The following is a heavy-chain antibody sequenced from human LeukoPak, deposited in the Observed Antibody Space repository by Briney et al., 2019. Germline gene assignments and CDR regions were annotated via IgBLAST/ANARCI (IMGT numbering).Heavy chain of an antibody. CDR1: GFTFSSYA. CDR3: ASASCSGSSCYSGYFDY. Sequence: GGSLRLSCAVSGFTFSSYAVHWVRQGPGKGLEWVAVISFDGSNKYYADSVRDRFIISRDNSKNTLYLQMKSLRAEDTAVYYCASASCSGSSCYSGYFDYWGQGTLVTVSS. J-gene: IGHJ4*02. D-gene: IGHD2-15*01. CDR2: ISFDGSNK. V-gene: IGHV3-30*03.